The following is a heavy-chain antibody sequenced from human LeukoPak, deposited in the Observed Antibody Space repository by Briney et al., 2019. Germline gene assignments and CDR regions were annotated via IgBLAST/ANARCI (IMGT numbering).Heavy chain of an antibody. CDR3: AKQSVDAFDI. J-gene: IGHJ3*02. V-gene: IGHV3-30*18. CDR2: ISYDGSNK. Sequence: GGSLRLSCAASGFTFSSYGMHWVRQAPGKGLEWVAVISYDGSNKYYADSVKGRFTISRDNSKNTLYLQMNSLRAEDTAVYYCAKQSVDAFDIWGQGTMVTVSS. CDR1: GFTFSSYG.